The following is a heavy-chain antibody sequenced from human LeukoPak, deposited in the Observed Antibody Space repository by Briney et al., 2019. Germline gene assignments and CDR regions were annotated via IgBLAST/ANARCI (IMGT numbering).Heavy chain of an antibody. CDR2: ISGSGGST. J-gene: IGHJ6*02. D-gene: IGHD4-17*01. Sequence: GGSLRLSCTASGFTFGDYAMSWVRQAPGKGLEWVSAISGSGGSTYYADSVKGRFTISRDNAKNSLYLQMNSLRAEDTAVYYCARGTVTPYYYYGMDVWGQGTTVTVSS. CDR1: GFTFGDYA. V-gene: IGHV3-23*01. CDR3: ARGTVTPYYYYGMDV.